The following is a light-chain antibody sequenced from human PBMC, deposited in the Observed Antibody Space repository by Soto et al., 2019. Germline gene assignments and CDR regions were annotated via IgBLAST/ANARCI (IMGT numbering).Light chain of an antibody. CDR1: QSVSSY. Sequence: EIVLTQSPATLSSSPGERATLSCRASQSVSSYLAWYQQKPGQAPRLLIYDASNRATGVPARFSGSGSGTDFTLTISILEPEDFAVYYCQQRSNCPPSITFGQGTRLEIK. J-gene: IGKJ5*01. V-gene: IGKV3-11*01. CDR3: QQRSNCPPSIT. CDR2: DAS.